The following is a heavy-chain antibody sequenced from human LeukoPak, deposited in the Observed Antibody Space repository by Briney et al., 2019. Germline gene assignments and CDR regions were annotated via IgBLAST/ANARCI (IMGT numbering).Heavy chain of an antibody. J-gene: IGHJ4*02. Sequence: GGSLRLSCAASGFTFNSYATHWVRQAPGKGLEWVAVISYDGSNKYYADSVKGRFTISRDNSKNTLYLQMNSLRAEDTAVYYCARDPGGPTDYWGQGTLVTVSS. D-gene: IGHD1-1*01. CDR2: ISYDGSNK. CDR3: ARDPGGPTDY. CDR1: GFTFNSYA. V-gene: IGHV3-30*04.